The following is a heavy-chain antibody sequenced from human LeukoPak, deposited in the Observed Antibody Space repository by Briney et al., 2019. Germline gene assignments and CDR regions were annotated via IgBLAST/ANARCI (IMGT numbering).Heavy chain of an antibody. CDR3: ATAPLSRGSFLFDY. Sequence: ASVKVSCTVSGYTLTELSMHWVRQAPGKGLEWMGGFDPEDGETIYAQKFQGRVTMTEDTSTDTAYMELGSLRSEDTAVYYCATAPLSRGSFLFDYWGQGTLVTVSS. J-gene: IGHJ4*02. V-gene: IGHV1-24*01. CDR1: GYTLTELS. D-gene: IGHD2/OR15-2a*01. CDR2: FDPEDGET.